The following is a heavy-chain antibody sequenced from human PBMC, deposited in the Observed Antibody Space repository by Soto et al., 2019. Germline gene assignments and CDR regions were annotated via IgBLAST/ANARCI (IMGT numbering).Heavy chain of an antibody. CDR1: GGSISSYY. CDR3: ASTLRVSPYLFDY. CDR2: IYYSGST. J-gene: IGHJ4*02. V-gene: IGHV4-59*01. D-gene: IGHD3-10*01. Sequence: PSETLSLTCTVSGGSISSYYWSWIRQPPGKGLEWIGYIYYSGSTNYNPSLKSRVTISVDTSKTQFSLKLSSVTAADTAVYYCASTLRVSPYLFDYWGQGTLVTVSS.